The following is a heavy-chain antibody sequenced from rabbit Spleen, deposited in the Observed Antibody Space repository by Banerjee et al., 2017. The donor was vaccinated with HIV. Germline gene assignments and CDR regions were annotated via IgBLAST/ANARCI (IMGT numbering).Heavy chain of an antibody. CDR3: ARFYAGYGDFGYAAM. CDR1: GFSFSSNYY. D-gene: IGHD7-1*01. V-gene: IGHV1S40*01. CDR2: IHGGSKNNI. J-gene: IGHJ4*01. Sequence: QSLEESGGDLVKPGASLTLTCTASGFSFSSNYYINWVRQAPGKGLEWIACIHGGSKNNIYYASWAKGRFTISKTSSTTVTLQMTSLTVADTATYFCARFYAGYGDFGYAAMWGPGTLVTVS.